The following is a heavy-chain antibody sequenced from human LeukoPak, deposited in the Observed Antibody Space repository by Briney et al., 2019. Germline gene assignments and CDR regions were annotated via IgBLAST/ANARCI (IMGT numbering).Heavy chain of an antibody. V-gene: IGHV1-2*02. CDR3: ARGQNYDSSVDFDY. J-gene: IGHJ4*02. Sequence: ASVKVSCKASGYTFNAHYIYWVRQAPGQGLEWMGLINPNTGGTNFAQKFQDRVTVTRDTSITTAYMELSRLRSDDTAVYYCARGQNYDSSVDFDYWGQGTLVSVSS. D-gene: IGHD3-22*01. CDR2: INPNTGGT. CDR1: GYTFNAHY.